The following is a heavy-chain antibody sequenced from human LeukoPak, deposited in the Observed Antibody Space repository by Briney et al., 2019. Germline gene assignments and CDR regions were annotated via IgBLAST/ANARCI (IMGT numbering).Heavy chain of an antibody. J-gene: IGHJ4*02. Sequence: GGSLRLSCAASGFTFSSHNMNWVRQAPGKGLEWVSYISSSSSTIYYADSVKGRFTISRDNAKNSLFLQMNSLRAEDTAVYYCAKVKSGSYPTPFDYWGQGTLVTVSS. CDR1: GFTFSSHN. D-gene: IGHD1-26*01. CDR3: AKVKSGSYPTPFDY. CDR2: ISSSSSTI. V-gene: IGHV3-48*01.